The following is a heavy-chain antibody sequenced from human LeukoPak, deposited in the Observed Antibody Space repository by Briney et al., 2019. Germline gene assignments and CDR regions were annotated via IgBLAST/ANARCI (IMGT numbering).Heavy chain of an antibody. J-gene: IGHJ4*02. CDR3: ARDFTANGVYFDY. D-gene: IGHD2-8*01. V-gene: IGHV3-21*01. CDR1: GFTFSRYS. Sequence: PGGSLRLSCAASGFTFSRYSMNWVRQAPGKGLEWVSSISSSSYIYYADSVKGRFTISRDNAKNSLYLQMNSLRAEDTAVYYCARDFTANGVYFDYWGQGTLVTVSS. CDR2: ISSSSYI.